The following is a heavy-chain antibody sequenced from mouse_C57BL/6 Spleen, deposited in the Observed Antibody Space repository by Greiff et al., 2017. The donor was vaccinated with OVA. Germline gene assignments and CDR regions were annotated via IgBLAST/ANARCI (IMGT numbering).Heavy chain of an antibody. V-gene: IGHV5-15*01. CDR1: GFTFSDYG. J-gene: IGHJ1*03. Sequence: EVQVVESGGGLVQPGGSLKLSCAASGFTFSDYGMAWVRQAPRKGPEWVAFISNLAYSIYYADTVTGRFTISRENAKNTLYLEMSSLRSEDTAMYYCARGGYGSSYGYFDVWGTGTTVTVSS. D-gene: IGHD1-1*01. CDR2: ISNLAYSI. CDR3: ARGGYGSSYGYFDV.